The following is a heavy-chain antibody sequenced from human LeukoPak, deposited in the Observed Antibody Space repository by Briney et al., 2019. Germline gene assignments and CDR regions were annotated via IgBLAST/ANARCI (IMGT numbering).Heavy chain of an antibody. V-gene: IGHV3-23*01. CDR2: ISGSGGTA. Sequence: PEGSLRLSCAASGFTFSSYAMSWVRQAPGKGLEWVSAISGSGGTAYYADSVKGRFTISRDNSKNTLYLQMNSLRAEDTAVYYCATRRDGYKIFDYWGQGTLVTVSS. CDR3: ATRRDGYKIFDY. D-gene: IGHD5-24*01. CDR1: GFTFSSYA. J-gene: IGHJ4*02.